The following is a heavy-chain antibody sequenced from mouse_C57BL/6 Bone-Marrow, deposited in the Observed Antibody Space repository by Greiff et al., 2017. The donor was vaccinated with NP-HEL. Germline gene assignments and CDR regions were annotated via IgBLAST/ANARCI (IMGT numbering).Heavy chain of an antibody. CDR3: AREGAGSSPFAY. J-gene: IGHJ3*01. Sequence: EVQLQQSGPELVKPGASVKISCKASGYTFTDYYMNWVKQSHGKSLEWIGDINPNNGGTSYNQKFKGKATLTVDKSSSTAYMELRSLTSEDSAVYYCAREGAGSSPFAYWGQGTLVTVSA. CDR2: INPNNGGT. D-gene: IGHD1-1*01. V-gene: IGHV1-26*01. CDR1: GYTFTDYY.